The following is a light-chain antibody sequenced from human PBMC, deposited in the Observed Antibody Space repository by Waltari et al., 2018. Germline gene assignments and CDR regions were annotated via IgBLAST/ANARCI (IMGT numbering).Light chain of an antibody. J-gene: IGLJ3*02. CDR1: SGSIASNY. V-gene: IGLV6-57*04. CDR2: GNN. CDR3: QSYYGTDWV. Sequence: NFMLTQPHSVSESPGKTVTISCTRSSGSIASNYVQWYQQRPGSAPPTVIYGNNQRPSGVSDRFSGSIDSSSNSAPLTISGLKAEDEADYYCQSYYGTDWVFGGGTKLTVL.